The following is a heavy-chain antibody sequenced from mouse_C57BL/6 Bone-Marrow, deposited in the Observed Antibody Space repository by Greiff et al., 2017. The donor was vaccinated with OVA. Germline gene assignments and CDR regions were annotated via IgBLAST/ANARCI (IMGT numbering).Heavy chain of an antibody. Sequence: EVKLMESGAELVRPGASVKLSCTASGFNIKDDYMHWVKQRPEQGLEWIGWIDPENGDTEYASKFQGKATITADTSSNTAYLQLSSLTSEDTAVYYCTTRTVVPFYAMDYWGQGTSVTVSS. CDR3: TTRTVVPFYAMDY. CDR2: IDPENGDT. V-gene: IGHV14-4*01. J-gene: IGHJ4*01. D-gene: IGHD1-1*01. CDR1: GFNIKDDY.